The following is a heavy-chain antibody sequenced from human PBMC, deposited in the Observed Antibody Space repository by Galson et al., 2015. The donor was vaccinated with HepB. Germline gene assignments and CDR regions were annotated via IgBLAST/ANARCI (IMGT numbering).Heavy chain of an antibody. J-gene: IGHJ3*01. CDR3: ARDGDTDFLYAFDD. Sequence: SLRLSCAVSGFNFINYGMHWVRQAPGKGPEWVAVISYDGSKKEYGDSVKGRFTISRDNSKNTLFLQMNSLRTEDTAVYYCARDGDTDFLYAFDDWGQGTRVTVSA. CDR1: GFNFINYG. D-gene: IGHD7-27*01. V-gene: IGHV3-30*03. CDR2: ISYDGSKK.